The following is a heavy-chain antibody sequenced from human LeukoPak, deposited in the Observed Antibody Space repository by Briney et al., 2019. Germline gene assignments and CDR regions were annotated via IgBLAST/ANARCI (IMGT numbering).Heavy chain of an antibody. CDR3: AKRGGTESFFCFSYMDV. Sequence: GGSLRLSCAASGFTFSIYDMNWVRQAPGKGLEWVSVISGSGGNTFYADSVKGRFTISRDNSKNTLYLQLNTLRAEDTALYYCAKRGGTESFFCFSYMDVWGKGTTVTVSS. CDR1: GFTFSIYD. J-gene: IGHJ6*03. V-gene: IGHV3-23*01. CDR2: ISGSGGNT. D-gene: IGHD2-15*01.